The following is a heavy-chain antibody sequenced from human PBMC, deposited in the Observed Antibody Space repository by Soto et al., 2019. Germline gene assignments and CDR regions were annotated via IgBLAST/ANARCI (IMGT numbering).Heavy chain of an antibody. J-gene: IGHJ5*02. Sequence: EVQLVESGGGLVKPGGSLRLSCAASGFTFSSYSMNWVRQAPGKGLEWVSSISSSSSYIYYADSVKGRFTIFRDNAKNSLYLQMNSLRAEDTAVYYCASTSSSEWSYVWFDPWGQGTLVTVSS. D-gene: IGHD3-3*01. V-gene: IGHV3-21*01. CDR3: ASTSSSEWSYVWFDP. CDR2: ISSSSSYI. CDR1: GFTFSSYS.